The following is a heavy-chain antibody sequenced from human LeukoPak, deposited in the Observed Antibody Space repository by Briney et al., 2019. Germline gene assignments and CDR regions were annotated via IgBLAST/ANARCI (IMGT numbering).Heavy chain of an antibody. CDR1: GFTVSSNY. V-gene: IGHV3-53*01. Sequence: PGGSLKLSCAASGFTVSSNYVSWVRQAPGKGLEWVSVLYSGGGTYYTDSVRGRFTISRDSSKNTLYLQMNSLRADDTAVYYCVGQTHKDYWGQGTLVTVSS. CDR3: VGQTHKDY. J-gene: IGHJ4*02. CDR2: LYSGGGT.